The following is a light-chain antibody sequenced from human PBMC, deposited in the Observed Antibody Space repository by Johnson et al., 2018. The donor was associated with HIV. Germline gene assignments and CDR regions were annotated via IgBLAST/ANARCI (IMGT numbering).Light chain of an antibody. CDR2: DNN. CDR1: SSNIGNNY. J-gene: IGLJ1*01. CDR3: GTWGRGLGAVYV. Sequence: HSVLTQPPSVSAAPGQKVTISCSGSSSNIGNNYVSWYQQLPGTAPKLLIYDNNKRPSGIADRFSGSKSGTSATLGLTGLQTGYEADYYCGTWGRGLGAVYVVGPGTKVTVL. V-gene: IGLV1-51*01.